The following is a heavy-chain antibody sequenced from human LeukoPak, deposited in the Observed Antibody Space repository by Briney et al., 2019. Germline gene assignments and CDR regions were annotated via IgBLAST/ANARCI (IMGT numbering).Heavy chain of an antibody. J-gene: IGHJ4*02. CDR3: AREASGYSFALDY. V-gene: IGHV1-2*06. D-gene: IGHD3-22*01. Sequence: ASVKVSCKASGYTFTGYYMHWVRQAPGQGLEWMGRNNPNSGGTNYAQKFQGRVTMTRDTSISTAYMELSRLRSDDTAVYYCAREASGYSFALDYWGQGTLVTVSS. CDR1: GYTFTGYY. CDR2: NNPNSGGT.